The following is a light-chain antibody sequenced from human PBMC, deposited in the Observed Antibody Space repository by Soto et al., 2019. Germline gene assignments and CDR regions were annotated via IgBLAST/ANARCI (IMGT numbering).Light chain of an antibody. V-gene: IGKV1-16*02. CDR2: AAS. Sequence: DIQMTQSPSSLSASVGDRVTITCRARQGISIYLAWFQQKPGKAPTSLIYAASSLQSGVPSKFSGSGSGTDFTLTSSSLQPEDVVSYYCQQYNSYPYTFGQGTKLEIK. CDR1: QGISIY. CDR3: QQYNSYPYT. J-gene: IGKJ2*01.